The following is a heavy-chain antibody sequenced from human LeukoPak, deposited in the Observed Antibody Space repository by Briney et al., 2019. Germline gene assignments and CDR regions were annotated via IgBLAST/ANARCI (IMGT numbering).Heavy chain of an antibody. Sequence: GGSLRLSCAASGFTFSSYAMHWVRQAPGKGLEWVAVISYDGSNKYYADSVKGRFTISRGNSKNTLYLQMNSLRAEDTAVYYCARWDYGGNILHYWGQGTLATVSS. CDR1: GFTFSSYA. D-gene: IGHD4-23*01. CDR2: ISYDGSNK. J-gene: IGHJ4*02. CDR3: ARWDYGGNILHY. V-gene: IGHV3-30-3*01.